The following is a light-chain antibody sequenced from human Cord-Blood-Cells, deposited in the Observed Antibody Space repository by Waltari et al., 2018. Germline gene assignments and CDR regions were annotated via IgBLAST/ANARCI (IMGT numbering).Light chain of an antibody. CDR3: QQSYSTPVV. V-gene: IGKV1-39*01. CDR2: AAS. Sequence: DIQITQSPSSLSASVGHRITITCRASQSISSYLNWYQQKPGKAPKLLIYAASSLQSGVPSRFSGSGAGTDFTLTISSLQPEDFATYYCQQSYSTPVVFGQGTKVEIK. CDR1: QSISSY. J-gene: IGKJ1*01.